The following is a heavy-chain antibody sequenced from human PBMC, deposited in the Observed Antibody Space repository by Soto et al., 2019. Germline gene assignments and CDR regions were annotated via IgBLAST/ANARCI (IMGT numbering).Heavy chain of an antibody. J-gene: IGHJ3*02. CDR3: ARDRVCTTVVTEGDSFHI. CDR2: INAGKGNT. CDR1: GYTFTKYI. V-gene: IGHV1-3*01. D-gene: IGHD4-17*01. Sequence: ASVKVSCKASGYTFTKYIIHWVRQAPGQRLEWMGWINAGKGNTKYSQKFQGRVTITRDTSASKAYMELRSLRSEDTAVYYCARDRVCTTVVTEGDSFHICGPGTMVTVSS.